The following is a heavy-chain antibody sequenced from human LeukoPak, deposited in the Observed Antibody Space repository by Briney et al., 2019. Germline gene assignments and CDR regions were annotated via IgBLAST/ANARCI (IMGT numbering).Heavy chain of an antibody. J-gene: IGHJ3*02. CDR1: GYTFPSYY. CDR3: AREIGGHVFDI. CDR2: INPSGGST. Sequence: ASVKVSCKAPGYTFPSYYIHWVRQAPGQGLEWMGTINPSGGSTTYAQKFQGRVTMTRDTSTSTVYMELIKLTSEDTAVYYCAREIGGHVFDIWGQGTMVTVSS. D-gene: IGHD4-23*01. V-gene: IGHV1-46*01.